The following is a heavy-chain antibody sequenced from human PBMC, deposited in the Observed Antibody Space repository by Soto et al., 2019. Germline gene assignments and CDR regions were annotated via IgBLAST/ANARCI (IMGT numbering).Heavy chain of an antibody. J-gene: IGHJ5*02. V-gene: IGHV4-61*08. D-gene: IGHD3-16*01. CDR1: GGSISSGDYY. Sequence: SETLSLTCTVSGGSISSGDYYWSWIRQPPGKGLEWIGYIYYSGSTNYNPSLKSRVTISVDTSKNQFSLKLSSVTAADTAVYYCARGARTNWFDPWGQGTLVTVSS. CDR2: IYYSGST. CDR3: ARGARTNWFDP.